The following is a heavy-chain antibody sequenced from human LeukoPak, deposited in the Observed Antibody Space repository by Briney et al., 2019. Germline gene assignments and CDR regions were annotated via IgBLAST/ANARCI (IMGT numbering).Heavy chain of an antibody. CDR3: ARDQEGFDY. J-gene: IGHJ4*02. V-gene: IGHV1-46*01. Sequence: ASVKVSCKASGYTFTSNYIHWVRQAPGQGLEWMGMIYPRDGSTSYAQKLQGRVTVTRDTSASTVHMELSGLRSEDTAVYYCARDQEGFDYWGQGTLVTVSS. CDR1: GYTFTSNY. CDR2: IYPRDGST.